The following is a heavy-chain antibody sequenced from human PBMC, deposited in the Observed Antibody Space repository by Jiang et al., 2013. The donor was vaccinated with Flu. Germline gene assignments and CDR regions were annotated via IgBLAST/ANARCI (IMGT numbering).Heavy chain of an antibody. V-gene: IGHV3-30*02. J-gene: IGHJ6*02. D-gene: IGHD3-22*01. CDR3: AKDTRLTYYYDSSGGGVGTSTFYGMDV. CDR2: SNK. Sequence: SNKYYADSVKGRFTISRDNSKNTLYLQMNSLRAEDTAVYYCAKDTRLTYYYDSSGGGVGTSTFYGMDVWGQGTTVTVSS.